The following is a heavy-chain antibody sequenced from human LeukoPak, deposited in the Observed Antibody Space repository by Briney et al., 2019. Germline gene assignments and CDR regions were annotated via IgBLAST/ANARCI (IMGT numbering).Heavy chain of an antibody. Sequence: PGGSLRLSCAASGFTFSSYSMNWVRQAPGKGVEWVSSISSSSSYIYYADSVKGRFTISRDNAKNSLYLQMNSLRAEDTAVYYCARIGIAAPDFDYWGQGTLVTVSS. CDR2: ISSSSSYI. CDR3: ARIGIAAPDFDY. V-gene: IGHV3-21*01. CDR1: GFTFSSYS. D-gene: IGHD6-13*01. J-gene: IGHJ4*02.